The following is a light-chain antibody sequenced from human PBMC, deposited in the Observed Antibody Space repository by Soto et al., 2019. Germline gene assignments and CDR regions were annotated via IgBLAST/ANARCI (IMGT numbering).Light chain of an antibody. CDR3: QQSYSTPRVT. Sequence: DIQMTQSPSSLSSSVGDRVTITCRASQSISSYLNWYQQKPGKAPKLLIYAASSLASGVPSRFSGSGSGTDFTLTISSLQPEDFATYYCQQSYSTPRVTFGPGTKVDIK. V-gene: IGKV1-39*01. CDR2: AAS. J-gene: IGKJ3*01. CDR1: QSISSY.